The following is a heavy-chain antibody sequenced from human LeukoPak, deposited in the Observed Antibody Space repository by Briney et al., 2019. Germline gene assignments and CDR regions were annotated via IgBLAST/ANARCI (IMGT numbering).Heavy chain of an antibody. D-gene: IGHD2-2*01. J-gene: IGHJ3*02. CDR3: ARGGPYHAFDI. CDR1: GFTFSRYW. CDR2: VNNDGSAT. V-gene: IGHV3-74*01. Sequence: GGSLRLSCAASGFTFSRYWIYWVRQVPGKGLVYVSRVNNDGSATTYADSVQGRFTISRDNAKNTVYLQMDSLRVEDTAIYYCARGGPYHAFDIWGQGTMVTVSS.